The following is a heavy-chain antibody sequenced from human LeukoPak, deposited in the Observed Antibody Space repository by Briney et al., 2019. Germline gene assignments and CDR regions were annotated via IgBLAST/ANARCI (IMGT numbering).Heavy chain of an antibody. CDR3: ARHSGGQWLVRGAFDI. D-gene: IGHD6-19*01. V-gene: IGHV4-34*01. J-gene: IGHJ3*02. Sequence: SETLSLTCAVYGGSFSGYYWSWIRQPPGKGLEWIGEINHSGSTNYNPSLKSRVTISVDTSKNQFSLKLSSVTAADTAVYYCARHSGGQWLVRGAFDIWGQGTMVTVSS. CDR2: INHSGST. CDR1: GGSFSGYY.